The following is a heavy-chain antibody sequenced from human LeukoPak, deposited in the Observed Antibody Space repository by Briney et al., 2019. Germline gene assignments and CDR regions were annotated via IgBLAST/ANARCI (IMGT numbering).Heavy chain of an antibody. CDR1: GYTFTGYY. J-gene: IGHJ4*02. CDR3: ARDSGWYSSTNYFDY. Sequence: ASVKVSCKASGYTFTGYYMHWVRQAAGQGLEWMGWINPNSGGTNYAQKFQGRVTMTRDTSISTAYMELTRLRSDDTAVYYCARDSGWYSSTNYFDYWGQGTLVTVSS. CDR2: INPNSGGT. D-gene: IGHD6-19*01. V-gene: IGHV1-2*02.